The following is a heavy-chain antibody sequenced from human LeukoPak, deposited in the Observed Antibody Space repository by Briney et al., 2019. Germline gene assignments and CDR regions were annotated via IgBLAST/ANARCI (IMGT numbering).Heavy chain of an antibody. J-gene: IGHJ4*02. D-gene: IGHD3-22*01. CDR1: GYTFTGYY. V-gene: IGHV1-2*02. Sequence: ASVKVSCEASGYTFTGYYMHWVRQAPGQGLEWMGWINPNSGGTNYAQKFQGRVTMTRDTSISTAYMELSRLRSDDTAVYYCARGSTMIVVVTDFDYWGQGTLVTVSS. CDR2: INPNSGGT. CDR3: ARGSTMIVVVTDFDY.